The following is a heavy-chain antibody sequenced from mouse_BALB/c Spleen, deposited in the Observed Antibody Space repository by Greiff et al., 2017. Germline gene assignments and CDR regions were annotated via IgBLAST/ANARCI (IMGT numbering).Heavy chain of an antibody. D-gene: IGHD2-1*01. CDR1: GFTFSSYT. CDR2: ISSGGSYT. CDR3: TRGGGNYDVHFDY. Sequence: EVKVEESGGGLVKPGGSLKLSCAASGFTFSSYTMSWVRQTPEKRLEWVATISSGGSYTYYPDSVKGRFTISRDNAKNTLYLQMSSLKSEDTAMYYCTRGGGNYDVHFDYWGQGTTLTVSS. J-gene: IGHJ2*01. V-gene: IGHV5-6-4*01.